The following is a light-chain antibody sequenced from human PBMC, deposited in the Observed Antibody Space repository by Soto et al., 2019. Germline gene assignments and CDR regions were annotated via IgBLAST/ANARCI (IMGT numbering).Light chain of an antibody. J-gene: IGKJ4*01. CDR1: QSVSSN. Sequence: EIVMTQSPATLSVSPGERATLSFRASQSVSSNLAWYQQKPGQTPKLLIYVASTRASSITAWFSGGGSGTEFSLTISSLQSEDFAVYYCQQYNVWPLTFGGGTKVEFK. CDR2: VAS. V-gene: IGKV3-15*01. CDR3: QQYNVWPLT.